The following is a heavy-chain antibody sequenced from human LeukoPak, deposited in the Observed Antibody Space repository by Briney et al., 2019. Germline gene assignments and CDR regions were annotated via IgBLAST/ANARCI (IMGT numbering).Heavy chain of an antibody. V-gene: IGHV4-34*01. CDR1: GGPFSGYY. CDR3: ARGAHYYGSGSYLY. Sequence: PSETLSLTCAVYGGPFSGYYWSWIRQPPGKGLEWIGEINHSGSTNYNPSLKSRVTISVDTSKNQFSLKLSSVTAADTAVYYCARGAHYYGSGSYLYWGQGTLVTVSS. CDR2: INHSGST. J-gene: IGHJ4*02. D-gene: IGHD3-10*01.